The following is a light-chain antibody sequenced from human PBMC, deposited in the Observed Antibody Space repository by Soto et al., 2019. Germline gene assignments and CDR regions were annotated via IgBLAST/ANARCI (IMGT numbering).Light chain of an antibody. Sequence: QSALTQPASVSGSPGQSITISCTGTSSDVGGYKYVSWYQQHPGKAPKLMIYEVSNRPSGVSNRFSGSKSGNTASLTISGLQADVEADYYCCSYTRSSTMVFGGGTQLTVL. J-gene: IGLJ2*01. CDR3: CSYTRSSTMV. CDR2: EVS. CDR1: SSDVGGYKY. V-gene: IGLV2-14*01.